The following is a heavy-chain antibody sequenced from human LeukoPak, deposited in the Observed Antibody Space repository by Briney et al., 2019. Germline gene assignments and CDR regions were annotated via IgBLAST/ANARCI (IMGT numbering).Heavy chain of an antibody. CDR3: VRGIHGVSNWFDP. J-gene: IGHJ5*02. Sequence: NPGGSLRLSCAASGFTFSSYSMNWVRQAPGKGLEWVSSISSSSSYIYYADSVKGRFTISRDNAKNSLYLQMNSLRAEDTAVYYCVRGIHGVSNWFDPWGQGTLVTVSS. V-gene: IGHV3-21*01. D-gene: IGHD4-17*01. CDR2: ISSSSSYI. CDR1: GFTFSSYS.